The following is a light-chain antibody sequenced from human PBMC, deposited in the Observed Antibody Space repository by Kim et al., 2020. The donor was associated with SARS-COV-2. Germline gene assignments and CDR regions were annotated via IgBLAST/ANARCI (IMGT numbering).Light chain of an antibody. CDR3: SSYTSSSTLYV. CDR1: SSDVGGYNY. Sequence: QSITISCTGTSSDVGGYNYVSWYQQHPGKAPKLIIYDVNNRPSGVSNRFSGSKSDNTASLTISGLQAEDEADYYCSSYTSSSTLYVFGTGTKVTVL. CDR2: DVN. V-gene: IGLV2-14*03. J-gene: IGLJ1*01.